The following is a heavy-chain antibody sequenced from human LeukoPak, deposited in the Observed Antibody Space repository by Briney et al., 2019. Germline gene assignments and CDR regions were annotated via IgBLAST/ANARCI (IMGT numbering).Heavy chain of an antibody. CDR3: ASTYGSGSYSLDY. Sequence: SETLSLTCTVSGGSISSYYWSWIRQPPGKGLEWIGYIYYSGSTNYNPFLKSRVTISVDTSKNQFSLKLSSVTAADTAVYYCASTYGSGSYSLDYWGQGTLVTVSS. CDR1: GGSISSYY. D-gene: IGHD3-10*01. J-gene: IGHJ4*02. V-gene: IGHV4-59*08. CDR2: IYYSGST.